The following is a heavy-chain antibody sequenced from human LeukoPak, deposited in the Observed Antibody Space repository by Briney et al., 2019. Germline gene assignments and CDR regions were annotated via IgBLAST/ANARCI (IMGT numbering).Heavy chain of an antibody. CDR1: GFTFSSYW. CDR2: IKQDGSEK. Sequence: SGGSLRLSCAASGFTFSSYWMSWVRQAPGKGLEWVANIKQDGSEKYYVDSVKGRFTISRDNAKNSLYLQMNSLRAEDTAVYYCARALEAYYDSSGYPLGAFDIWGQGTMVTVSS. D-gene: IGHD3-22*01. CDR3: ARALEAYYDSSGYPLGAFDI. V-gene: IGHV3-7*01. J-gene: IGHJ3*02.